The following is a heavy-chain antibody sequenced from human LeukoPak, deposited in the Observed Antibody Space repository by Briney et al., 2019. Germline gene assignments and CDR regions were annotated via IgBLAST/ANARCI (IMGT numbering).Heavy chain of an antibody. CDR2: IIPIFGTA. D-gene: IGHD4-23*01. V-gene: IGHV1-69*06. J-gene: IGHJ4*02. CDR3: ARVDYGGGVDY. Sequence: GASVKVSCKASGGTFSSYAISWVRQAPGQGLEWMGGIIPIFGTANYAQKFQGRVTITADKSTSTAYMELSSLRSEDTAVYYCARVDYGGGVDYWGQGTLVTVSS. CDR1: GGTFSSYA.